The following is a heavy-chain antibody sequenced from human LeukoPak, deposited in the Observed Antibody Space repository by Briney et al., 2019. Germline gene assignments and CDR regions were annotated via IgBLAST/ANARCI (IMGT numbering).Heavy chain of an antibody. V-gene: IGHV3-23*01. CDR2: ISGSGGST. J-gene: IGHJ4*02. CDR3: AKGGDNGFDAD. CDR1: GFTFRSYP. Sequence: GGSLRLSCGGSGFTFRSYPMSWVRQAPGKGLEWVSGISGSGGSTYYAGSVKGRFAISRDTSKNTVYLQMNSLRGEDTAVYYCAKGGDNGFDADWGQGTLVTVSS. D-gene: IGHD2/OR15-2a*01.